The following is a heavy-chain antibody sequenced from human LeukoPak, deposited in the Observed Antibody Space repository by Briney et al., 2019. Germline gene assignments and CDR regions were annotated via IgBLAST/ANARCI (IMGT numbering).Heavy chain of an antibody. CDR1: GGSFSGYY. J-gene: IGHJ3*02. CDR3: ARLRSSSWYLVDAFDI. D-gene: IGHD6-13*01. V-gene: IGHV4-34*01. CDR2: INHSGST. Sequence: SETLSLTCAVYGGSFSGYYWSWIRQPPGKGLEWIGEINHSGSTNYNPSLKSRVTISVDTSKNQFSLKLSSVTAADTAVYYCARLRSSSWYLVDAFDIWGQGTMVTVSS.